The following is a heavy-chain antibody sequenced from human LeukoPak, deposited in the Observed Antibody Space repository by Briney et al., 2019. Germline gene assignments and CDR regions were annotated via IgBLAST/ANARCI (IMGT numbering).Heavy chain of an antibody. CDR3: ATSAAAAGTE. D-gene: IGHD6-13*01. Sequence: GGSLRLSCAASGFTFSNYGMHWVRQAPGKGLEWVANINEDGSVKHYVDSVKGRFTISRDNAKNSVYLHMNSLRAEDTAVYYCATSAAAAGTEWGQGILVTVSS. V-gene: IGHV3-7*03. CDR1: GFTFSNYG. J-gene: IGHJ4*02. CDR2: INEDGSVK.